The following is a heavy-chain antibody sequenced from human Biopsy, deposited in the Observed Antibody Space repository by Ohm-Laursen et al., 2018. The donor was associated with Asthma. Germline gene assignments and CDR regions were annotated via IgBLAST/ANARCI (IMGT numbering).Heavy chain of an antibody. CDR2: IYHSGSI. CDR3: ARVKDGYNFDY. V-gene: IGHV4-30-2*01. J-gene: IGHJ4*02. Sequence: YIYHSGSIYYNPSLKSRVTISVDRSKNQFSLKLSSVTAADTAVYYCARVKDGYNFDYWGQGTLVTVSS. D-gene: IGHD5-24*01.